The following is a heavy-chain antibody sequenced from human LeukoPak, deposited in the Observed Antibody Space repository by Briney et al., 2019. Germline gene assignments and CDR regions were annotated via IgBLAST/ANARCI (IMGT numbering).Heavy chain of an antibody. CDR3: AKTAWELGYCSSTSCYHFDY. J-gene: IGHJ4*02. D-gene: IGHD2-2*01. CDR2: ISYDGSNK. V-gene: IGHV3-30*18. CDR1: GFTFSTYG. Sequence: GRSLRLSCAASGFTFSTYGMHWVRQAPGKGLEGVAVISYDGSNKYYADSVKGRFTISRDNSKNTLYLQMNSLRAEDTAVYYCAKTAWELGYCSSTSCYHFDYWGQGTLVTVSS.